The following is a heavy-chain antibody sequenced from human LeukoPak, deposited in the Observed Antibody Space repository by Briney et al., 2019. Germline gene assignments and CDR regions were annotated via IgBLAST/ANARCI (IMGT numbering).Heavy chain of an antibody. CDR1: TFTFSSYA. CDR2: ISSSGSTI. CDR3: ARGGWNYVFNY. D-gene: IGHD1-7*01. Sequence: PGRSLRLSCAASTFTFSSYAMNWVRQAPGKGLEWVSYISSSGSTIYYADYVKGRFTISRDNAKNSLYLQMNSLRAEDTAVYYCARGGWNYVFNYWGQGTLVTVSS. V-gene: IGHV3-48*03. J-gene: IGHJ4*02.